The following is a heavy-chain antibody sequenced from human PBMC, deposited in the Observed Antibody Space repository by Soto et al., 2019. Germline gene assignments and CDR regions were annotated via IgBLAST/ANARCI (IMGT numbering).Heavy chain of an antibody. D-gene: IGHD3-10*01. V-gene: IGHV5-51*01. J-gene: IGHJ6*02. CDR3: ARTRSFTLGFYYDGMDV. Sequence: GESLNISCQGSGYSFASYWIGWVRQMPGKDLEWMGIIYPGDSDTRYSPSFQGQVTISADKSLRTAYLQWTSLKASDTALYYCARTRSFTLGFYYDGMDVWGQGTTVTVS. CDR2: IYPGDSDT. CDR1: GYSFASYW.